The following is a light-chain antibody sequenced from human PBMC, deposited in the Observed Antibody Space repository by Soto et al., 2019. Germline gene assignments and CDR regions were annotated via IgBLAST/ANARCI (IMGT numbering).Light chain of an antibody. Sequence: EIVLTQSPATLSLSPGERVTLSCRASQNVSTYLAWYQQKPGQAPRLLIYDASDRATGIPARFSGSGSGTDFTLTISSPEPEDSAFYYCQQRTNWLTFGPGTKVDIK. CDR1: QNVSTY. J-gene: IGKJ3*01. V-gene: IGKV3-11*01. CDR3: QQRTNWLT. CDR2: DAS.